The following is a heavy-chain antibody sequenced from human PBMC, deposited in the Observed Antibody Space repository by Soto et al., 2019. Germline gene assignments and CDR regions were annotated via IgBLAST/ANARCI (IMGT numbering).Heavy chain of an antibody. J-gene: IGHJ5*01. V-gene: IGHV4-4*02. D-gene: IGHD3-10*01. Sequence: QVQLQESGPGLVKPWGTLSLTCAVSGVSISGGNVWSWVRQPPGKGLEWIGEVFDHGSTNYNPSLKRRVTVSVDKSQTDFSLNLTSVTAADTAVYYCARVLSGNKEWFDYWGQGILVTVSS. CDR3: ARVLSGNKEWFDY. CDR2: VFDHGST. CDR1: GVSISGGNV.